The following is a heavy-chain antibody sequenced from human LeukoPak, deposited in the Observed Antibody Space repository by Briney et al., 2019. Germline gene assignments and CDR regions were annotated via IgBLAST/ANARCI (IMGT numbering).Heavy chain of an antibody. J-gene: IGHJ4*02. Sequence: SETLSLTCAVYGGSFSGYYWSWIRQPPGKGLEWIGEINHSGSTNYNPSLKSRVTISVDTSKNQFSLKLSSVTAADTAVYYCSTYGDYESRDYWGQGTLVTVSS. CDR1: GGSFSGYY. D-gene: IGHD4-17*01. V-gene: IGHV4-34*01. CDR3: STYGDYESRDY. CDR2: INHSGST.